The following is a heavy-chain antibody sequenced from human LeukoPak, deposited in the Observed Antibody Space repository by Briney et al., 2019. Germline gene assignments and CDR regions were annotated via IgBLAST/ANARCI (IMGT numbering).Heavy chain of an antibody. CDR2: IYTSGST. V-gene: IGHV4-61*02. CDR3: ARDQYFDWLKWFDP. Sequence: PSQTLSLTCTVSGGSISSGSYYWSWIRQPAGKGLEWIGRIYTSGSTNYNPSLKSRVTISVDTSKNQFSLKLSSVTAADTAVYYCARDQYFDWLKWFDPWGQGTLVTVSS. CDR1: GGSISSGSYY. J-gene: IGHJ5*02. D-gene: IGHD3-9*01.